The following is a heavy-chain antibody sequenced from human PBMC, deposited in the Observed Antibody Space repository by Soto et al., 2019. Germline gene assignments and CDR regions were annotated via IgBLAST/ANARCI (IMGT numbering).Heavy chain of an antibody. CDR1: GYTFTSYG. CDR2: ISAYNGNT. CDR3: ARTFETWIQLWLLTDY. V-gene: IGHV1-18*01. Sequence: XSVKVSCKASGYTFTSYGISWVRQAPGQGLERMGWISAYNGNTNYAQKLQCRVTMTTDTSTSTAYMELRSLRSDDTAVYYCARTFETWIQLWLLTDYWGQGTLVTVSS. D-gene: IGHD5-18*01. J-gene: IGHJ4*02.